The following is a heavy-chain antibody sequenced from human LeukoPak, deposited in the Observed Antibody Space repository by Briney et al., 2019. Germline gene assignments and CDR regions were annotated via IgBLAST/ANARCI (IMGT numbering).Heavy chain of an antibody. J-gene: IGHJ5*02. V-gene: IGHV4-4*07. Sequence: SETLSLTCTVSGGSISSYYWSWIQQPAGKGLEWIGRIYTSGSTNYNPSLKSRVTMSVDTSKNQFSLKLSSVTAADTAVYYCARGITMVRGVIITYWFDPWGQGTLVTVSS. CDR1: GGSISSYY. CDR2: IYTSGST. CDR3: ARGITMVRGVIITYWFDP. D-gene: IGHD3-10*01.